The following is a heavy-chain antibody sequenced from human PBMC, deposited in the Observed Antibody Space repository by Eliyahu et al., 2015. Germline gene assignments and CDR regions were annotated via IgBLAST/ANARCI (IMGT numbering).Heavy chain of an antibody. J-gene: IGHJ4*02. CDR1: GYNFITHS. CDR3: ARGGSIAPLDY. V-gene: IGHV1-3*01. D-gene: IGHD6-6*01. Sequence: QVQLVQSGAEVKKPGASVKVSCKASGYNFITHSMHWVRQAPGQRLEWMGWVNGDDGDTKYSQEFQGRVTISRDTSARTAYMELSSLRFDDTAVYYCARGGSIAPLDYWGQGTLVTVSS. CDR2: VNGDDGDT.